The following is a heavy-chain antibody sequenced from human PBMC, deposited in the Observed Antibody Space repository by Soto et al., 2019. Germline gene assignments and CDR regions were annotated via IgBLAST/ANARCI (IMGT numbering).Heavy chain of an antibody. CDR1: GDSVSSNSAA. J-gene: IGHJ3*02. V-gene: IGHV6-1*01. D-gene: IGHD2-8*01. CDR2: TYYRSRWYN. CDR3: ARERGVLSEAFDI. Sequence: LSLTCAISGDSVSSNSAAWNWIRQSPSRGLEWLGRTYYRSRWYNDYAPSVKSRVTINPDTSKNHFSLHLNSVTPEDTAVYYCARERGVLSEAFDIWGRGTMVTVSS.